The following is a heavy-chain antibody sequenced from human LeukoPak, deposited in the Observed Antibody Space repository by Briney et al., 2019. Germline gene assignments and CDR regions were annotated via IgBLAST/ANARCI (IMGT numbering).Heavy chain of an antibody. D-gene: IGHD2-21*02. J-gene: IGHJ6*03. Sequence: SQTLSLTCTVSGGSISSGSYYWSWIRQPPGKGLEWIGEINHSGSTNYNPSLKSRVTISVDTSKNQFSLKLSSVTAADTAVYYCARDSVGVTRGYYYYYMDVWGKGTTVTVSS. V-gene: IGHV4-39*07. CDR1: GGSISSGSYY. CDR3: ARDSVGVTRGYYYYYMDV. CDR2: INHSGST.